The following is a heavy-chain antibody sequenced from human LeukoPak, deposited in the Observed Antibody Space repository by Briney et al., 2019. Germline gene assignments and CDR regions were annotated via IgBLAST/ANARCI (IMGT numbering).Heavy chain of an antibody. CDR1: GFTFSSYS. J-gene: IGHJ3*02. CDR2: ISSSSSTI. Sequence: GGSLRLSCAASGFTFSSYSMNWVRQAPGEGLEWVSYISSSSSTIYYADSVKGRFTISRDNAKNSLYLQMNSLRAEDTAVYYCARDYYDSSGYSHDAFDIWGQGTMVTVSS. CDR3: ARDYYDSSGYSHDAFDI. V-gene: IGHV3-48*01. D-gene: IGHD3-22*01.